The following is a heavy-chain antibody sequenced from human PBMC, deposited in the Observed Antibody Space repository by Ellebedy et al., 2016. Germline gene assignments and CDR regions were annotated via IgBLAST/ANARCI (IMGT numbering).Heavy chain of an antibody. D-gene: IGHD4-17*01. V-gene: IGHV3-21*01. CDR3: ARDKYGDYGYDY. CDR1: GFTFTTYV. CDR2: ISSSSSYI. J-gene: IGHJ4*02. Sequence: GESLKISXAASGFTFTTYVLNWVRQAPGKGLERVSSISSSSSYIYYADSVKGRFTISRDNAKNSLYLQRNSLRAEDTAVYYCARDKYGDYGYDYWGQGTLVTVSS.